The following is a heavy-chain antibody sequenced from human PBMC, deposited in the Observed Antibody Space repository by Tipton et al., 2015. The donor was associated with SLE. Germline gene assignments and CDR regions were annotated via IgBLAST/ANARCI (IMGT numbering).Heavy chain of an antibody. CDR3: ARGMGDFNDAFDI. Sequence: TLSLTCTVSGGSISSSSYYWGWIRQPPGKGLEWIGSIYYSGSTYYNPSLKSRVTISVDTSKNQFSLKLSSVTAADTAVYYCARGMGDFNDAFDIWGQGTMVIVSS. V-gene: IGHV4-39*01. D-gene: IGHD1-26*01. CDR1: GGSISSSSYY. J-gene: IGHJ3*02. CDR2: IYYSGST.